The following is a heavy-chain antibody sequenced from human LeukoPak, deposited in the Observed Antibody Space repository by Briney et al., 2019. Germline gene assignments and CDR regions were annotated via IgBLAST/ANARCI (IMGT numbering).Heavy chain of an antibody. D-gene: IGHD3-16*01. CDR3: AKDRCGGDYYYYGMDV. CDR2: ISGSGGST. Sequence: GGSLRLSCAASGFTFSSDAMSWVRHPPRKGLEWESAISGSGGSTYYADSVTGRFTISRDNSKNTLYPQMNSLRAEDTAVYYCAKDRCGGDYYYYGMDVWGQGTTVTVSS. V-gene: IGHV3-23*01. J-gene: IGHJ6*02. CDR1: GFTFSSDA.